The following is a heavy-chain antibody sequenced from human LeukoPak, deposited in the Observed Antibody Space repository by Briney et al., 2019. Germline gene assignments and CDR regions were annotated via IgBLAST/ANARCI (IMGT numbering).Heavy chain of an antibody. CDR2: INPNSGGT. CDR1: GGTFSSYA. Sequence: EASVKVSCKASGGTFSSYAISWVRQAPGQGLEWMGWINPNSGGTNYAQKFQGRVTMTRDTSISTAYMELSRLRSDDTAVYYCARAQGQSRYGYGAAYYYYMGVWGKGTTVTVSS. J-gene: IGHJ6*03. D-gene: IGHD5-18*01. CDR3: ARAQGQSRYGYGAAYYYYMGV. V-gene: IGHV1-2*02.